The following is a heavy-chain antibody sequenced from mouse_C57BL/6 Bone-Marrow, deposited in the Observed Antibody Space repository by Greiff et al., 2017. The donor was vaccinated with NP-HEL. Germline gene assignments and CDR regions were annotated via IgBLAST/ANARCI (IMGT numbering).Heavy chain of an antibody. J-gene: IGHJ4*01. D-gene: IGHD1-1*01. CDR2: IDPSDSET. Sequence: QVQLQQPGAELVRPGSSVKLSCKASGYTFTSYWMHWVKQRPIQGLEWIGNIDPSDSETPYNQKFKDKATLTVDKSSSTAYMQLSSLTSEDSAVYYCARSGGSSYDAMDYWGQGTSVTVSS. CDR3: ARSGGSSYDAMDY. V-gene: IGHV1-52*01. CDR1: GYTFTSYW.